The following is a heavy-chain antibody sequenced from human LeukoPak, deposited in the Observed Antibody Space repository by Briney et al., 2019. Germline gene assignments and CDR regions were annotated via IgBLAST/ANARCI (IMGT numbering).Heavy chain of an antibody. CDR3: AKATGTRADY. Sequence: GGSLRLPCAASGFTFSSYWMHWVRQAPGKGLVWDSRMNSDGRLTHHADPVKGRFTISRDNAKNTLYLQMNSLRAEDTAVYYCAKATGTRADYWGQGTLVTVSS. D-gene: IGHD6-13*01. J-gene: IGHJ4*02. CDR1: GFTFSSYW. V-gene: IGHV3-74*01. CDR2: MNSDGRLT.